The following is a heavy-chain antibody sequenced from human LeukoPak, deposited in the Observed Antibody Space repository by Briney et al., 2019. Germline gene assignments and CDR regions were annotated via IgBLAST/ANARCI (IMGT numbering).Heavy chain of an antibody. CDR1: GGSFSGYY. CDR2: INHSGST. D-gene: IGHD3/OR15-3a*01. CDR3: ARGGLVTRGPWFDP. V-gene: IGHV4-34*01. Sequence: SETLSLTCAVYGGSFSGYYWSWIRQPPGKGLGWIGEINHSGSTNYNPSLKSRVTISVDTSKNQFSLKLSSVTAADTAVYYCARGGLVTRGPWFDPWGQGTLVTVSS. J-gene: IGHJ5*02.